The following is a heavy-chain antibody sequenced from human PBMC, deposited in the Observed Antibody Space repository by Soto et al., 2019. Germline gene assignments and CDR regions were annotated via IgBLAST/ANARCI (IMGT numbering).Heavy chain of an antibody. J-gene: IGHJ4*02. D-gene: IGHD4-17*01. V-gene: IGHV4-30-4*01. CDR1: GGSVSTAGHS. CDR3: ARGACDGGRCDLFPAFDF. Sequence: PSETLSLTCTVSGGSVSTAGHSWSWIRLRPGKGLQWIGYIYGGGSTFYTPSLSGRVTLTVDASRNQFFLRMTSVSATDTAVYYCARGACDGGRCDLFPAFDFWGQGTLVTVSS. CDR2: IYGGGST.